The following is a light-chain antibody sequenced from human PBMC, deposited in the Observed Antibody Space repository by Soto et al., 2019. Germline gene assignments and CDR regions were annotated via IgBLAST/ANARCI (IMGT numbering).Light chain of an antibody. CDR2: EVS. CDR3: SSYTRSSTHWV. Sequence: QSALTQPASVSGSPGQSITISCTGTSSDVGGYNYVSWYQQHPGKAPKLMIYEVSNRPSGVSNRFSGSKSGNTASLTISGLQAEDDADYYCSSYTRSSTHWVFGGGTKLTV. CDR1: SSDVGGYNY. J-gene: IGLJ3*02. V-gene: IGLV2-14*01.